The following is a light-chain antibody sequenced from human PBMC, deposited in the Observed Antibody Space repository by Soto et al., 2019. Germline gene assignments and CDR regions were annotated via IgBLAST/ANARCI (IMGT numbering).Light chain of an antibody. V-gene: IGKV3-20*01. CDR2: GAS. CDR1: QSVSSSY. Sequence: EIVLTQSPGTLSLSPWERATLSCRASQSVSSSYLAWYQQKPGQAPRLLIYGASSRATGIPDRFSGSGSGTDFTLTISRLEPEDFAVYYCQQYGSSRKTFGQGTKVDI. J-gene: IGKJ1*01. CDR3: QQYGSSRKT.